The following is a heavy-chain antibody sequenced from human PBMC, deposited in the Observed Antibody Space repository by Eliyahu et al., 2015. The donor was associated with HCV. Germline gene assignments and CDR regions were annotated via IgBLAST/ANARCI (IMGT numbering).Heavy chain of an antibody. D-gene: IGHD6-19*01. CDR1: GGSIXTYY. V-gene: IGHV4-59*01. Sequence: QVQLQESGPGLVKPSETLSLTCTVSGGSIXTYYWSWXRQPPGKGLEWIGYIHYSGSTNYNPPLKSRVTISVDTSKNQFSLNLTSVTAADTAVYYCASGGGGIAVAGTGGWFDPWGQGTLVTISS. CDR2: IHYSGST. J-gene: IGHJ5*02. CDR3: ASGGGGIAVAGTGGWFDP.